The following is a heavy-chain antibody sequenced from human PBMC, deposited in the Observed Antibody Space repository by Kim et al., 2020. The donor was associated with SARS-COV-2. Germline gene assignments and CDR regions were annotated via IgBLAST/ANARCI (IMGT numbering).Heavy chain of an antibody. Sequence: GGSLRLSCAASGFAFGDYAMHWVRQVPGKGLEWVSGLSANSDSVSYLDSVRDRFAISRDNVKNFLYLEMSTLRSEDTALYFCAKGLLRGVLFWDYGAF. V-gene: IGHV3-9*01. J-gene: IGHJ3*01. CDR3: AKGLLRGVLFWDYGAF. CDR2: LSANSDSV. D-gene: IGHD3-10*01. CDR1: GFAFGDYA.